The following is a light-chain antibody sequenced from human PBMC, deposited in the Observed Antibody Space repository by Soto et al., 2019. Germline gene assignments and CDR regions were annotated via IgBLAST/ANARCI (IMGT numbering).Light chain of an antibody. CDR3: QQCSNWPLT. J-gene: IGKJ4*01. CDR1: QSISSN. V-gene: IGKV3-15*01. CDR2: RTS. Sequence: EIVMTQSPATLSVSPGERATLSCRASQSISSNLAWYQQKPGQAPRLLMFRTSSRATGFPARFSGSGSGTDFTLTVSNLESEDFAVYYCQQCSNWPLTFGGGTKVDIK.